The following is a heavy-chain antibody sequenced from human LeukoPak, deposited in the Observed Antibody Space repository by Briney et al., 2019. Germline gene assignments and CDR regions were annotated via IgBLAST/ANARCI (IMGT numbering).Heavy chain of an antibody. J-gene: IGHJ5*02. Sequence: PSETLSFTCTVSGGSISSYYWSWIRQPPGKGLEWIGYIYYSGSTNYNPSLKSRVTISVDTSKNQFSLKLSSVTAADTAVYYCARVRAGTLYSSSWFWFDPWGQGTLVTVSS. CDR1: GGSISSYY. CDR3: ARVRAGTLYSSSWFWFDP. D-gene: IGHD6-13*01. V-gene: IGHV4-59*01. CDR2: IYYSGST.